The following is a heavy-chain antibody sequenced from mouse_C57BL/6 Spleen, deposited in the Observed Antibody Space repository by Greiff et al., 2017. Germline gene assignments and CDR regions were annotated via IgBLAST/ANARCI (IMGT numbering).Heavy chain of an antibody. V-gene: IGHV5-16*01. J-gene: IGHJ4*01. Sequence: DVKLVESEGGLVQPGSSMKLSCTASGFTFSDYYMAWVRQVPEKGLEWVANINYDGSSTYYLDSLKSRFIISRDNAKNILYLQMSSLKSEDTATYYCARGGDYDEVGAMDYWGQGTSVTVSS. CDR1: GFTFSDYY. CDR2: INYDGSST. CDR3: ARGGDYDEVGAMDY. D-gene: IGHD2-4*01.